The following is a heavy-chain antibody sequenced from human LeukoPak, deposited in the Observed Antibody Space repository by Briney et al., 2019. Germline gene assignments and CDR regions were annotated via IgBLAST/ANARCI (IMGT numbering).Heavy chain of an antibody. J-gene: IGHJ4*02. D-gene: IGHD6-19*01. CDR3: AKDKAFSSGWYVKFDY. V-gene: IGHV3-23*01. Sequence: GGSLRLSCAASGFTFSNYAMSWVRQAPGRGLEWVSVISGSGNYTKYADSVEGRFTISRDNSKNTLYLQMHSLRAEDTAVYYCAKDKAFSSGWYVKFDYWGQGTLVTVSS. CDR1: GFTFSNYA. CDR2: ISGSGNYT.